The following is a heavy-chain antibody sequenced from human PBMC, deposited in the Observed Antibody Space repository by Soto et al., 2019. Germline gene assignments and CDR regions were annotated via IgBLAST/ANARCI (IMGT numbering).Heavy chain of an antibody. V-gene: IGHV3-7*01. CDR2: IKHYGSEK. CDR3: ARTTYFDY. Sequence: HPGGSLRLSCVASGFTFSSYWMSWVRQAPGKGLEWVANIKHYGSEKYYVDSVKGRFTISRDNAKNSLYLQMNSLRAEDTAVYYCARTTYFDYWGQGTLVTVSS. J-gene: IGHJ4*02. CDR1: GFTFSSYW.